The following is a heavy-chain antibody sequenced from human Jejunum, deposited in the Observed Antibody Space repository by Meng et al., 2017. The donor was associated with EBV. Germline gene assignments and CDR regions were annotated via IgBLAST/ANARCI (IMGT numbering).Heavy chain of an antibody. D-gene: IGHD3-10*01. Sequence: QVQRQQWGPGLLKPSETLSLTCAVYGGSFSDYYWTWIRQPPGKGLEWIGEINHGGGAIYNPSLKSRVTISVDTSKNQFSLKLSSVTAADTAVYYCARLGGYASGTYYPIDPWGQGTLVTV. CDR3: ARLGGYASGTYYPIDP. CDR1: GGSFSDYY. J-gene: IGHJ5*02. V-gene: IGHV4-34*01. CDR2: INHGGGA.